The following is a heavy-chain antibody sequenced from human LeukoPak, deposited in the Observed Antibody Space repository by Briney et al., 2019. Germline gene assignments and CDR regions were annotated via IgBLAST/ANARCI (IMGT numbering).Heavy chain of an antibody. Sequence: SETLSLTCTVSGGSISSYYWSWIRQPPGKGLEWIGYIYYSGSTNYNPSLKSRVTISVDTSKNQFSLKLSSVTAADTAVYYCARGDWGSLAFDIRGQGTMVTVSS. V-gene: IGHV4-59*01. J-gene: IGHJ3*02. D-gene: IGHD7-27*01. CDR3: ARGDWGSLAFDI. CDR2: IYYSGST. CDR1: GGSISSYY.